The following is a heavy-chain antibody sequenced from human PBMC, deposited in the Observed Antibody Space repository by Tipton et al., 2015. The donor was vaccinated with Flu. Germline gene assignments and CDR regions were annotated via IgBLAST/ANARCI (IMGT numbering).Heavy chain of an antibody. CDR1: GASFGSGYY. Sequence: TLSLTCSVSGASFGSGYYWGWIRQPPGKGLEWIGNIHRSGSTYYNPSLRSRVTISVDTSKNQFSLRLTSVTAADTAVYHCAKEGADTAMVRGYYYGMDVWGQGTTVTVSS. J-gene: IGHJ6*02. V-gene: IGHV4-38-2*02. D-gene: IGHD5-18*01. CDR2: IHRSGST. CDR3: AKEGADTAMVRGYYYGMDV.